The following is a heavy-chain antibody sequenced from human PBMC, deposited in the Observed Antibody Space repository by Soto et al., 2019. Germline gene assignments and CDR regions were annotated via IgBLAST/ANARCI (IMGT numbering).Heavy chain of an antibody. J-gene: IGHJ5*02. CDR2: FDPEDGET. CDR3: ATRNRRYCSSTSCYRGWVWFDP. Sequence: ASVKVSCKVSGYTLTELFMHWVRESPGKGLEWMGGFDPEDGETIYAQKFQGRVTMTEDTSTDTAYMELSSLRSEDTAVYYCATRNRRYCSSTSCYRGWVWFDPWGQGTLVTVSS. CDR1: GYTLTELF. V-gene: IGHV1-24*01. D-gene: IGHD2-2*02.